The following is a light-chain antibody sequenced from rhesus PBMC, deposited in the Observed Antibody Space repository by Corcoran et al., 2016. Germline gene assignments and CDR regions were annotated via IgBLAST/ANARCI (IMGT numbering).Light chain of an antibody. CDR2: AAS. J-gene: IGKJ4*01. V-gene: IGKV1-43*02. CDR3: LQYNSVPLT. CDR1: QGISTY. Sequence: DIQMTQSPSSLSASVGDRVTITCRASQGISTYLNWYQQKPGKPPKRLIYAASSLESGVPSRFSGSGSWTDFTLTISSLQTEDFATYFCLQYNSVPLTFGGGTKVEIK.